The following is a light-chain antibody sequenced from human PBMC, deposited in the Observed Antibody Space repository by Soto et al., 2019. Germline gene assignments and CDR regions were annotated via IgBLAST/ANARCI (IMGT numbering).Light chain of an antibody. Sequence: HSALTQSASVSGSPGQSISISCTGTSSDVGKYKFVSWYQQHPGKAPKLVIYEGTNRPSGVSDRFSGSKSGNTASLTISGLQAEDEADYYCCSHAGSGTLVFGGGTKVTVL. CDR3: CSHAGSGTLV. J-gene: IGLJ3*02. CDR1: SSDVGKYKF. CDR2: EGT. V-gene: IGLV2-23*01.